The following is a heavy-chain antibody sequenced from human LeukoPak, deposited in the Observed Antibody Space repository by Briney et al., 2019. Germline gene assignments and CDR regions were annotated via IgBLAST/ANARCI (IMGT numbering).Heavy chain of an antibody. D-gene: IGHD2-2*01. CDR2: INLDGSEK. J-gene: IGHJ6*03. Sequence: GGSLRLSCTASGFIFSTSWMTWVRQAPGKGLEWVANINLDGSEKYYVDSVKGRFTISRDNAKNSLYLQMNSLRAEDTAVYYCARVVPAAMADYYMDVWGKGTTVTISS. CDR3: ARVVPAAMADYYMDV. V-gene: IGHV3-7*04. CDR1: GFIFSTSW.